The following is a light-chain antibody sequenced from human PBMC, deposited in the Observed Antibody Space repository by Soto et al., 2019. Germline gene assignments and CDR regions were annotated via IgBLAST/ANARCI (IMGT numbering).Light chain of an antibody. CDR1: SSVVCGYSY. CDR3: CSYTGSYSYV. CDR2: DVT. Sequence: SVGTPPPSVSGAPGQSVTISRPGTSSVVCGYSYVSWYQQHPGKAPELIIYDVTERPSGVPDRFSGSKSGNTASLTISGLQAEDEADYYCCSYTGSYSYVFGIGTKVTVL. J-gene: IGLJ1*01. V-gene: IGLV2-11*01.